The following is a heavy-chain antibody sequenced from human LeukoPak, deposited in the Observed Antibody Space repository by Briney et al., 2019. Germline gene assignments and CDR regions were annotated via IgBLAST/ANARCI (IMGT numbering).Heavy chain of an antibody. CDR2: IYPGDSDT. CDR3: ARSQTGAAAGTGAFDI. Sequence: GESLKISCKGSGYSFTSYWIGWVRQMPGKGLEWMGIIYPGDSDTRYSPSFQGRVTISADKSISTAYLQWSSLKASDTAMYYCARSQTGAAAGTGAFDIWGQGTMVTVSS. J-gene: IGHJ3*02. V-gene: IGHV5-51*01. CDR1: GYSFTSYW. D-gene: IGHD6-13*01.